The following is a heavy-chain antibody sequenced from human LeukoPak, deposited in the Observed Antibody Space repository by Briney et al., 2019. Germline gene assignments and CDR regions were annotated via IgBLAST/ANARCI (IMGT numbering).Heavy chain of an antibody. CDR2: IRYDGSNK. V-gene: IGHV3-30*02. J-gene: IGHJ4*02. D-gene: IGHD3-22*01. Sequence: GSLRLSCAASGFTFSSYGMHWVRQAPGKGLEWVAFIRYDGSNKYYADSVKGRFTISRDNSKNTLYLQMNSLRAEDTAVYYCASGYYYDSSGYYGGGNFDYWGQGTLVTVSS. CDR1: GFTFSSYG. CDR3: ASGYYYDSSGYYGGGNFDY.